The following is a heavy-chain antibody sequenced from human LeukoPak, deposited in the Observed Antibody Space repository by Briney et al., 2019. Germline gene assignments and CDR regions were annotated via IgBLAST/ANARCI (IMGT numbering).Heavy chain of an antibody. CDR3: AKLSGASCYNAFDI. Sequence: GGSLRLSCAASGFTFSTYAMSWVRQAPGKELKWVSTICGGGDNTYYADSAKGRFAISRDNSKNTLYLQMNSLRAEDTAVYYCAKLSGASCYNAFDIWGQGTMVTVSS. J-gene: IGHJ3*02. CDR1: GFTFSTYA. D-gene: IGHD2-2*02. V-gene: IGHV3-23*01. CDR2: ICGGGDNT.